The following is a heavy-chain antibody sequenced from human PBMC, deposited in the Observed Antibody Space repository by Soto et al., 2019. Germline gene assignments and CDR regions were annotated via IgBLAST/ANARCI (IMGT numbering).Heavy chain of an antibody. CDR2: IYSGGST. Sequence: GGSLRLSCAAYGFTISSNYMNWVRQAPGKGLEWVSVIYSGGSTYYADSVKGRFTISRDNSKNTLYLQMNSLRAEDTAVYYCAGPSSASSDGMDVWGQGTTVTSP. D-gene: IGHD2-2*01. CDR1: GFTISSNY. V-gene: IGHV3-66*01. CDR3: AGPSSASSDGMDV. J-gene: IGHJ6*02.